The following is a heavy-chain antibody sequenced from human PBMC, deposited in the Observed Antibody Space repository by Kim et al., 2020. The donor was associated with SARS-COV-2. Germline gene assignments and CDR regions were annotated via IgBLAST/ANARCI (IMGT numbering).Heavy chain of an antibody. Sequence: GGSLRLSCAASGLIFSNYGMHWVRQAPGKGLEWVAAIMYDGSNKYYADSVKGRFIISRDNSKNTLYLQMNSLSAEDTAVYYCAKGAMVRGADHDYWGQGTLVTVSS. CDR1: GLIFSNYG. J-gene: IGHJ4*02. D-gene: IGHD3-10*01. CDR3: AKGAMVRGADHDY. V-gene: IGHV3-30*02. CDR2: IMYDGSNK.